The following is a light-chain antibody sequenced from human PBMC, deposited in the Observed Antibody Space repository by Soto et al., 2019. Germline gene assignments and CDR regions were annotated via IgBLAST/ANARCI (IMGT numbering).Light chain of an antibody. CDR1: SSDVGGYNY. V-gene: IGLV2-8*01. CDR3: SSYAGSNNLL. Sequence: QSALTQPPSASGSPGQSVTISCTGTSSDVGGYNYVSWYQHHPGKAPKFMIYEVSKRPSGVPDRFSGSKSDNTASLTVSGLQAEDEADYYCSSYAGSNNLLFGGGTKVTVL. J-gene: IGLJ3*02. CDR2: EVS.